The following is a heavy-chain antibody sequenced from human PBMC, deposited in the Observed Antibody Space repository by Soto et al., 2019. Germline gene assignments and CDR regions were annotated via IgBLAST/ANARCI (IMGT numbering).Heavy chain of an antibody. CDR2: IGTTGDP. CDR1: GFIFSNYD. V-gene: IGHV3-13*05. J-gene: IGHJ4*02. CDR3: GRGNSVWYAEVDS. D-gene: IGHD6-19*01. Sequence: EVQLVESGGGLVQPGGSLRLSCAASGFIFSNYDMHWVRRPPGKGLEWLAAIGTTGDPYYPGSVKGRFTISRENARNSLYLQVDSLTVGDTAVYFCGRGNSVWYAEVDSWGQGTVVTVSS.